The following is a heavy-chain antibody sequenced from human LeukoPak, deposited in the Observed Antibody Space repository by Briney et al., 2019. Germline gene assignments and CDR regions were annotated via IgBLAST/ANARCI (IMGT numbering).Heavy chain of an antibody. D-gene: IGHD4-17*01. CDR2: IIPIFGTA. CDR3: ANGDNGPYYGMDV. Sequence: ASVKVSCKASGGTFSSYAISWVRQAPGQGLEWMGGIIPIFGTANYAQKFRGRVTITADESTSTAYMELSSLRSEDTAVYYCANGDNGPYYGMDVWGQGTTVTVSS. V-gene: IGHV1-69*13. J-gene: IGHJ6*02. CDR1: GGTFSSYA.